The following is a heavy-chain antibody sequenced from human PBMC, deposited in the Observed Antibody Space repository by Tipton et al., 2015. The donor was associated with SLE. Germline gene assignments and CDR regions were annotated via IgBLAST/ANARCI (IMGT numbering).Heavy chain of an antibody. D-gene: IGHD3-3*01. Sequence: TLSLTCTVSGDSMTGFYWSWIRQPPGKGLEWIGSIYYSGSTYYNPSLKSRVTISVDTSKNQFSLKLSSVTAAETAVYYCARQGEYDFWSGYPFDYWGQGTLVTVSS. CDR2: IYYSGST. CDR1: GDSMTGFY. J-gene: IGHJ4*02. CDR3: ARQGEYDFWSGYPFDY. V-gene: IGHV4-59*05.